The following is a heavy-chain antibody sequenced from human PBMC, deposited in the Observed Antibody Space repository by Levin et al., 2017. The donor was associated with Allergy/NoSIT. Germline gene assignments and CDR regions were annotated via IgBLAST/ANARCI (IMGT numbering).Heavy chain of an antibody. CDR1: GFTFSSYA. CDR3: AKGLLSVPGLLRFLEWVPYFDY. D-gene: IGHD3-3*01. V-gene: IGHV3-23*01. Sequence: GGSLRLSCAASGFTFSSYAMSWVRQAPGKGLEWVSAISGSGGSTYYADSVKGRFTISRDNSKNTLYLQMNSLRAEDTAVYYCAKGLLSVPGLLRFLEWVPYFDYWGQGTLVTVSS. CDR2: ISGSGGST. J-gene: IGHJ4*02.